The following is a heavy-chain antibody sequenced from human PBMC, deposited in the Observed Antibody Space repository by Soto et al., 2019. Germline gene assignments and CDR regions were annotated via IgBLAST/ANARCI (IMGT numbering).Heavy chain of an antibody. Sequence: SETLSLTCTVSGGSISSYYWSWIRQPPGKGLEWIGYIYYSGSTNYNPSLKSRVTISVDTSKNQLSLRLRSVTAADTAVYYCARHRSSWQNNWFDPWGQGTPVTVS. J-gene: IGHJ5*02. V-gene: IGHV4-59*01. D-gene: IGHD6-13*01. CDR2: IYYSGST. CDR3: ARHRSSWQNNWFDP. CDR1: GGSISSYY.